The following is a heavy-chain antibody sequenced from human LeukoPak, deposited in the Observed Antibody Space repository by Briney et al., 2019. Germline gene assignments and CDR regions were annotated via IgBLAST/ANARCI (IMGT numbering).Heavy chain of an antibody. D-gene: IGHD6-13*01. Sequence: PSETLSLTCAVYGGSFSGYYWSWIRQPPGKGLEWIGEINHSGSTNYNPSLKSRVTISVDTSKNQFSLKLSSVTAADTAVYYCARRRGVGYSSSWYFAFDIWGQGTMVTVSS. J-gene: IGHJ3*02. CDR3: ARRRGVGYSSSWYFAFDI. V-gene: IGHV4-34*01. CDR2: INHSGST. CDR1: GGSFSGYY.